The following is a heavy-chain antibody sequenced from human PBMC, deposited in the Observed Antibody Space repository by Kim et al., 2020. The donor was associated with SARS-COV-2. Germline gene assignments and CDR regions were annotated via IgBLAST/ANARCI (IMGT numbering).Heavy chain of an antibody. CDR3: AKGSGDYGAFDS. Sequence: ADSVEGRFTISRDNSKNTLYMHMNSLRAEDTAVYYCAKGSGDYGAFDSWGQGTLVTVSS. D-gene: IGHD2-21*02. J-gene: IGHJ4*02. V-gene: IGHV3-23*01.